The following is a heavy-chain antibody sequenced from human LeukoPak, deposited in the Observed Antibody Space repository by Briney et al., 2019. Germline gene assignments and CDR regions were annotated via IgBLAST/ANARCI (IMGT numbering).Heavy chain of an antibody. CDR1: GFTFSSYG. Sequence: GGSLRLPCAASGFTFSSYGMHWVRQAPGKGLEWVAFIRYDGSNKYYADSVKGRFTISRDNSKNTLYLQMNSLRAEDTAVYYCAKDRSSSGYYYYYFDYWGQGTLVTVSS. CDR3: AKDRSSSGYYYYYFDY. V-gene: IGHV3-30*02. CDR2: IRYDGSNK. D-gene: IGHD3-22*01. J-gene: IGHJ4*02.